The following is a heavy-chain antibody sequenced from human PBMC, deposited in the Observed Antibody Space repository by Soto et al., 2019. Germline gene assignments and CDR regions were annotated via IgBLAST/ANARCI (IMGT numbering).Heavy chain of an antibody. Sequence: QVQLQESGPGLVKPSETLSLTCTVSGGSVSSGSYYWSWIRQPPGKGLEWIGYIYYSGSTNYNPSLKSRVTISVDTSKNQFSLKLSSVTAADTAVYYCARDRYSSSWYKGDNWFDPWGQGTLVTVSS. D-gene: IGHD6-13*01. CDR3: ARDRYSSSWYKGDNWFDP. CDR2: IYYSGST. V-gene: IGHV4-61*01. J-gene: IGHJ5*02. CDR1: GGSVSSGSYY.